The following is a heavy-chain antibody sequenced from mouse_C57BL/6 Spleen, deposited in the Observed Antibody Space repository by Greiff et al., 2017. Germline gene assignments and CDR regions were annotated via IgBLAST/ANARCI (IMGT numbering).Heavy chain of an antibody. D-gene: IGHD1-1*01. Sequence: QVHVKQSGPELVKPGASVKISCKASGYSFTSYYIHWVKQRPGQGLEWIGWIYPGSGNTKYNEKFKGKATLTADTSSSTAYMQLSSLTSEDSAVYYCAREDYGSSYGDYFDYWGQGTTLTVSS. V-gene: IGHV1-66*01. J-gene: IGHJ2*01. CDR2: IYPGSGNT. CDR1: GYSFTSYY. CDR3: AREDYGSSYGDYFDY.